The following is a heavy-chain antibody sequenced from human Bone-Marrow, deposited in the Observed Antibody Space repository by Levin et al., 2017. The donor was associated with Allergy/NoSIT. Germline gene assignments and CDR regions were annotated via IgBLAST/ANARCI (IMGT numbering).Heavy chain of an antibody. J-gene: IGHJ3*02. CDR1: GFTFSSYW. D-gene: IGHD5-18*01. CDR3: VRDPGDTSMDI. V-gene: IGHV3-74*01. CDR2: ISTDVSTTRRST. Sequence: LSGGSLRLSCAASGFTFSSYWMHWVRQAPGKGLVWVSRISTDVSTTRRSTSYADSVKGRFTISRDNAKNTLYLQMNSLRVEDTAVYYCVRDPGDTSMDIWGQGTVVTVSA.